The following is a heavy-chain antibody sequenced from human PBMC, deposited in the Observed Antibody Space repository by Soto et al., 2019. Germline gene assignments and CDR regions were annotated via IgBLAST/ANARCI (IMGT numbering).Heavy chain of an antibody. CDR2: IIPIFGTA. Sequence: GASVKVSCKASRGTFSSYAISWVRQAPGQGLEWMGGIIPIFGTANYAQKFQGRVTITADESTSTAYMELSSLRSEDTAVYYCARAEEGSSSYDYYYYGMDVWGQGTTVTVSS. CDR1: RGTFSSYA. CDR3: ARAEEGSSSYDYYYYGMDV. J-gene: IGHJ6*02. D-gene: IGHD6-13*01. V-gene: IGHV1-69*13.